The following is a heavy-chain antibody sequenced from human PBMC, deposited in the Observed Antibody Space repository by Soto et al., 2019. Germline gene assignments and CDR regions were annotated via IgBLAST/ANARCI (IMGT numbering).Heavy chain of an antibody. J-gene: IGHJ4*02. CDR2: ISYDGSER. CDR1: GFSFSSSG. Sequence: QVQLVESGGGVVQPGTSLRLSCAASGFSFSSSGMHWVRQAPGKGLEWVAGISYDGSERYFADSVQGRFSISRDDSKNTLYLQMNSLRAEDTAVYYCAKGSSGNSYSASAYWDQGTLVTVSS. V-gene: IGHV3-30*18. CDR3: AKGSSGNSYSASAY. D-gene: IGHD3-22*01.